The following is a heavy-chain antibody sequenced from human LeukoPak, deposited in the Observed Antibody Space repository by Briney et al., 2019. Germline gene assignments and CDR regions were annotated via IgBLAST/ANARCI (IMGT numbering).Heavy chain of an antibody. CDR1: GGSISSGGYS. J-gene: IGHJ6*02. V-gene: IGHV4-30-2*01. Sequence: SETLSLTCTVSGGSISSGGYSWSWIRQPPGKGLEWIGYIYHSGSTYYNPSLKSRVTISVDRSKNQFSLKLSSVTAADTAVYYCATSTGAPHYYYYGMDVWGQGTTVTVSS. D-gene: IGHD1-14*01. CDR3: ATSTGAPHYYYYGMDV. CDR2: IYHSGST.